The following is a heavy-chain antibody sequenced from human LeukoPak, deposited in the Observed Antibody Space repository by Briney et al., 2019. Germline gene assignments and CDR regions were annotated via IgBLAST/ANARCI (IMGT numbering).Heavy chain of an antibody. J-gene: IGHJ4*02. CDR3: ARDLSDATSH. D-gene: IGHD3-3*02. CDR1: GFTVSSNY. Sequence: GGSLRLSCAASGFTVSSNYMSWVRQAPGKGLEWVSVIYSGGSTYYADSVKGRFTISRDNAKNSLYLQMNSLRAGDTAVYYCARDLSDATSHWGQGTLVTVSS. CDR2: IYSGGST. V-gene: IGHV3-53*01.